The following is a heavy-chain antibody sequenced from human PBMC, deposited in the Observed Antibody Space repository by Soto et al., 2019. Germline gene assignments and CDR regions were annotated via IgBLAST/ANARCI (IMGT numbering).Heavy chain of an antibody. D-gene: IGHD3-10*01. CDR2: IYHSGST. Sequence: QLQLQESGSGLVKPSQTLSLTCAVSGGSISSGGYSWSWIRQPPGKGLEWIGYIYHSGSTYYNPSLKSRVTISVDRSQNQFSLKLSSVTAADTAVYYCARAASYYGSGSALDFDYWGQGTLVTVSS. J-gene: IGHJ4*02. V-gene: IGHV4-30-2*01. CDR3: ARAASYYGSGSALDFDY. CDR1: GGSISSGGYS.